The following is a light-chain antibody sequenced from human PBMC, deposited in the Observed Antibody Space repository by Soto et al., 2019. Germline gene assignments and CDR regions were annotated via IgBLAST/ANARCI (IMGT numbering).Light chain of an antibody. V-gene: IGKV3-20*01. CDR3: QQYGSSLLIT. J-gene: IGKJ3*01. Sequence: EIVLTQSPGTLSLSPGERATLSCRASQSVSSSYLAWYQQKPGQAPRLLIYGASSRATCIPDRFSGSGSGTNFTLTISRLEPEDFAVYYCQQYGSSLLITFGPGTKVDIK. CDR1: QSVSSSY. CDR2: GAS.